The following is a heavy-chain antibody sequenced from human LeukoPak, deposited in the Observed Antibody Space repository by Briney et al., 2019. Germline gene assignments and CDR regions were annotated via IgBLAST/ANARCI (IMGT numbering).Heavy chain of an antibody. V-gene: IGHV3-23*01. CDR3: AKESGYSYGHDYYFDY. CDR1: GFTFSSYA. D-gene: IGHD5-18*01. J-gene: IGHJ4*02. CDR2: ISGSGGST. Sequence: PGGSLRLSCAASGFTFSSYAMSWVRQAPGKGLEWVSAISGSGGSTYYADSVKGRFTISRDNSKNTLYLQMNSLGAEDTAVYYCAKESGYSYGHDYYFDYWGQGTLVTVSS.